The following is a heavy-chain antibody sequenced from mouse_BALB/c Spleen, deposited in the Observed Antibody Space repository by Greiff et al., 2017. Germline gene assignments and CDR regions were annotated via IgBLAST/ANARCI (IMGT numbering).Heavy chain of an antibody. CDR1: GFTFSSYA. V-gene: IGHV5-6-5*01. Sequence: EVQRVESGGGLVKPGGSLKLSCAASGFTFSSYAMSWVRQTPEKRLEWVASISSGGSTYYPDSVKGRFTISRENARNILYLQMSSLRSEDTAMYYCERELYYRYDGYWYFDVWGAGTTVTVSS. J-gene: IGHJ1*01. CDR2: ISSGGST. D-gene: IGHD2-14*01. CDR3: ERELYYRYDGYWYFDV.